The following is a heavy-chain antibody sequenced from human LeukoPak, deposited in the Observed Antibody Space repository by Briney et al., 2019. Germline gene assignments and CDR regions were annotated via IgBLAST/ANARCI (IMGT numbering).Heavy chain of an antibody. CDR1: GYTFTGYY. D-gene: IGHD1-26*01. CDR2: IKPNSGGT. V-gene: IGHV1-2*02. Sequence: ASVKVSCKAYGYTFTGYYRHWVRQAPGQGLEWMGCIKPNSGGTNYAQKFQGRVTMTRDTSISTAYMELSRLRSDDTAVYYCARGSIVGATFDYFDYWGQGTLVTVSS. CDR3: ARGSIVGATFDYFDY. J-gene: IGHJ4*02.